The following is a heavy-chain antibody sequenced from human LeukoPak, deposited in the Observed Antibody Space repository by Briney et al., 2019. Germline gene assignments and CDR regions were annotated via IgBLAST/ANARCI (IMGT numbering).Heavy chain of an antibody. D-gene: IGHD5-18*01. Sequence: SETLSLTCEVYGGSFSGYYWNWIRQPPGKGLEGVGDINPSGSTNYNLYLKSGVSISVDTSKNHFSLKLSSLTAADTAVYYCARIMEYRSYGDYYYGMDVWGQGTTVTVPS. V-gene: IGHV4-34*01. CDR2: INPSGST. J-gene: IGHJ6*02. CDR3: ARIMEYRSYGDYYYGMDV. CDR1: GGSFSGYY.